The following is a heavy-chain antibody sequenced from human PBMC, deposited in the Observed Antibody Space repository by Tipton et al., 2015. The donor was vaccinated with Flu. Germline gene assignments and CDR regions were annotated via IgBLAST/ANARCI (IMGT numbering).Heavy chain of an antibody. D-gene: IGHD7-27*01. CDR3: ASLTGDDY. V-gene: IGHV3-48*03. J-gene: IGHJ4*02. CDR1: GFTFNTYW. Sequence: GSLRLSCAASGFTFNTYWMSWVRQAPGKGLEWVSYISSSGNTISYADSVRGRFTISRDNAKNSLYLQLNSLRAEDTAVYYCASLTGDDYWGQGNLVTVSS. CDR2: ISSSGNTI.